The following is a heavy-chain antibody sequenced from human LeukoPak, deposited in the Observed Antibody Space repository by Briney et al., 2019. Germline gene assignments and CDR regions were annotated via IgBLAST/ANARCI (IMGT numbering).Heavy chain of an antibody. Sequence: ASVKVSCKASGYTFTKYNIHWVRQAPGQGLERVGIVESRDGSTSLAQKFQGRFTLTRDTSTNTVYMEVSSLRSEDTAVYDCAREEPGGLFDYWGQGTLVTVSS. CDR3: AREEPGGLFDY. CDR2: VESRDGST. V-gene: IGHV1-46*01. J-gene: IGHJ4*02. CDR1: GYTFTKYN. D-gene: IGHD3-16*01.